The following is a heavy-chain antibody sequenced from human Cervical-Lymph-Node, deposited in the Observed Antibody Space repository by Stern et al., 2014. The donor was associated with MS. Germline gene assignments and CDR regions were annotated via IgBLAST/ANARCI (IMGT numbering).Heavy chain of an antibody. Sequence: QVTLRESGPTLVKPTQPLTLTCTFSGFSLSTRGVGVGWIRQPPGKALEWLALIYWDADTRYSPSLKSRLTITKDTSKSQVVLTLTNVDPADTATYYCVHPTKAASTSFDQWGQGTLVTVSS. CDR2: IYWDADT. CDR1: GFSLSTRGVG. D-gene: IGHD6-13*01. J-gene: IGHJ4*02. CDR3: VHPTKAASTSFDQ. V-gene: IGHV2-5*02.